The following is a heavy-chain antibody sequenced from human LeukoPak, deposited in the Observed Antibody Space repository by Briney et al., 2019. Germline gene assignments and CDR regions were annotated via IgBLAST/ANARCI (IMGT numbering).Heavy chain of an antibody. CDR1: GFTFSSYA. CDR3: AKGIREYCSSTSCYLVEISN. J-gene: IGHJ4*02. V-gene: IGHV3-23*01. CDR2: ISGSGGST. D-gene: IGHD2-2*01. Sequence: GGSLRLSCAASGFTFSSYAMSWVRQAPGKGLEWVSAISGSGGSTYYADSVKGRFTISRDNSKNTLYLQMNSLRAEDTAVYYCAKGIREYCSSTSCYLVEISNWGQGTLVTVSS.